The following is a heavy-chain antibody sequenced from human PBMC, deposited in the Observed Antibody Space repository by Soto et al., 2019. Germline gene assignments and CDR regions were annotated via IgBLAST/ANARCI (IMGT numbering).Heavy chain of an antibody. CDR1: GGTFSSYA. J-gene: IGHJ4*02. V-gene: IGHV1-69*13. Sequence: ASVKVSCKASGGTFSSYAISWVRQAPGQGLEWMGGIIPIFGTANYAQKFQGRVTITADESTSTAYMELSSLRSEDTAVYYCAREGEAAAGKIDYWGQGTLVTVSS. D-gene: IGHD6-13*01. CDR2: IIPIFGTA. CDR3: AREGEAAAGKIDY.